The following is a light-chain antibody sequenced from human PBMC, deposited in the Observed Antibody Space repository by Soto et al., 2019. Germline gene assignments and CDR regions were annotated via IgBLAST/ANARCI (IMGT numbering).Light chain of an antibody. CDR2: KAS. J-gene: IGKJ1*01. V-gene: IGKV1-5*03. CDR3: QHYNSYSEA. CDR1: QDIGDE. Sequence: DIQMTQSPSSLSASVGDRVTITCRASQDIGDELAWYQQKPGKAPKLLIYKASSLESGVPSRFSGSGSGTEFTLTISSLQPDDFATYYCQHYNSYSEAFGQGTKVDIK.